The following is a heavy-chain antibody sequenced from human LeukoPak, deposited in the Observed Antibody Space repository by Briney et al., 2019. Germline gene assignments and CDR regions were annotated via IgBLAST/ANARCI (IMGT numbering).Heavy chain of an antibody. Sequence: GGSLRLSCAASGFTFSIYAMSWVRQAPGKGLEWVSAISATDSRPYYADSVKGRFTTSRDNSKSTLYLQMNSLRAEDTAVYYCARDRYCSRTSCYTRGNLDYWGQGTLVTVSS. J-gene: IGHJ4*02. V-gene: IGHV3-23*01. CDR1: GFTFSIYA. CDR2: ISATDSRP. CDR3: ARDRYCSRTSCYTRGNLDY. D-gene: IGHD2-2*02.